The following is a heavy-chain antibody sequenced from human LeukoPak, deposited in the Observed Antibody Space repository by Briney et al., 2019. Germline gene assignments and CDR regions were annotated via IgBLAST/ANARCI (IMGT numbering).Heavy chain of an antibody. D-gene: IGHD4-17*01. CDR3: ARDLGTTVTHNALWYFDL. Sequence: SETLSLTRTVSGGSISSGGYYWSWIRQHPGKGLEWIGYIYYSGSTYYNPSLKSRVTISVDTSKNQFSLKLSSVTAADTAVYYCARDLGTTVTHNALWYFDLWGRGTLVTVSS. J-gene: IGHJ2*01. CDR1: GGSISSGGYY. V-gene: IGHV4-31*03. CDR2: IYYSGST.